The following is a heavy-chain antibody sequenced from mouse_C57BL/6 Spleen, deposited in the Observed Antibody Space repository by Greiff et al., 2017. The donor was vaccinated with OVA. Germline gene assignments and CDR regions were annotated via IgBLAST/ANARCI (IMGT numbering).Heavy chain of an antibody. D-gene: IGHD1-1*01. CDR1: GYSITSGYY. CDR3: ARDGGSSPLDY. V-gene: IGHV3-6*01. J-gene: IGHJ2*01. Sequence: EVKLQESGPGLVKPSQSLSLTCSVTGYSITSGYYWNWIRQFPGNKLEWMGYISYAGSNNYNPSLKNRISITRDTSKNQFFLKVNSLTTEDTATDYCARDGGSSPLDYWGQGTTLTVSS. CDR2: ISYAGSN.